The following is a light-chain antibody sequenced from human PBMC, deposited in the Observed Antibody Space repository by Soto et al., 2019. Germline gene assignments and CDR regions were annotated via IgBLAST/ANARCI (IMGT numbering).Light chain of an antibody. CDR3: CSYAGSRTHVL. J-gene: IGLJ2*01. V-gene: IGLV2-8*01. Sequence: QSALTQPPSASGSPGQSVTISCTGTSSDVGGYKYVSWYQQYPGKAPKLMIYAVSKRPSGVPDRFSGSKSGNTASLTVSGLQAEDEAEYYCCSYAGSRTHVLFGGGTKLTVL. CDR1: SSDVGGYKY. CDR2: AVS.